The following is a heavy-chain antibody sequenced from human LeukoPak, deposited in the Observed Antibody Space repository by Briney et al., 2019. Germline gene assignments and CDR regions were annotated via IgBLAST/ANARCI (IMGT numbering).Heavy chain of an antibody. D-gene: IGHD2-2*01. CDR1: GDPFSSGDDY. V-gene: IGHV4-30-4*08. J-gene: IGHJ3*02. CDR3: ARAVYCSSANCIQGGAFDI. CDR2: IYYSGST. Sequence: PSETLSLTCTVSGDPFSSGDDYWSWIRQSPGKGLEWIGYIYYSGSTYYNPSLKSRVTISVDTSKKQFSLKLTSVTAADAAVYYCARAVYCSSANCIQGGAFDIWGQGTMVTVSS.